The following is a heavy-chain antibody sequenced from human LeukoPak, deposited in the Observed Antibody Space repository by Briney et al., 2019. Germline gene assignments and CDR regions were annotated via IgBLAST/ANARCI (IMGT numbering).Heavy chain of an antibody. CDR2: ISSSGSTI. J-gene: IGHJ4*02. D-gene: IGHD3-9*01. CDR3: AKWGDYDILTGYYVSDF. CDR1: GFTFSSYE. V-gene: IGHV3-48*03. Sequence: GGSLRLSCAASGFTFSSYEMNWVRQAPGKGLEWVSYISSSGSTIYYADSVKGRFTTSRDNAKNSLYLQMNSLRAEDTAVYYCAKWGDYDILTGYYVSDFWGQGTLVTVSS.